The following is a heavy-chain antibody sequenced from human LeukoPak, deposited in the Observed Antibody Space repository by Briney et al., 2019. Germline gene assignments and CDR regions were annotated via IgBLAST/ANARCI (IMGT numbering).Heavy chain of an antibody. CDR2: MYYSGTT. V-gene: IGHV4-59*08. CDR3: ASANYDWFDP. D-gene: IGHD4/OR15-4a*01. Sequence: SETLSLTCTVSGGSISSYYWSWIRQPPGKGLEWIGYMYYSGTTHYNPSLKSRVTISADTSKNQFSLKMRSVTAADTAVYYCASANYDWFDPWGQGTLVTVSS. CDR1: GGSISSYY. J-gene: IGHJ5*02.